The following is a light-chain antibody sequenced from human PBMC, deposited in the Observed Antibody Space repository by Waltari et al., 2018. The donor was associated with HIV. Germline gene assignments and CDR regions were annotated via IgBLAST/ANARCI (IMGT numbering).Light chain of an antibody. CDR2: EVT. J-gene: IGLJ2*01. CDR1: SSDIGAYNF. CDR3: SSYAGSNRFVV. Sequence: QSALTQPHSASGSPGQSVAISCTGPSSDIGAYNFVSWYQQQPGSAPTLLIFEVTKRPTGVPDRFSGSKSGNTASLTVSGLLPEDDADYYCSSYAGSNRFVVFGGGTRLTVL. V-gene: IGLV2-8*01.